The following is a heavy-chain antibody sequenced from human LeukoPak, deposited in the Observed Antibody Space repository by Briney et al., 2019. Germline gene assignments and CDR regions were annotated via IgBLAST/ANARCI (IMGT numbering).Heavy chain of an antibody. D-gene: IGHD1-26*01. J-gene: IGHJ4*02. CDR3: AIVATRGPFDC. Sequence: GGSLRLSCEASGFTFSSYSMNWVRQAPGKGLEWISYISTNSDTIYYADSVKGRFTISRDNAKNSLYVQMNGLRAEDTAVYYCAIVATRGPFDCWGQGTLVTVSS. CDR2: ISTNSDTI. V-gene: IGHV3-48*04. CDR1: GFTFSSYS.